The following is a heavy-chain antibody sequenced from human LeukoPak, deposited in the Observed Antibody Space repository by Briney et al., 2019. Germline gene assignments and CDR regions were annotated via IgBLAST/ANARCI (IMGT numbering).Heavy chain of an antibody. J-gene: IGHJ4*02. CDR3: ARDRARTGYSSGWYHDY. CDR2: INPNSGGT. D-gene: IGHD6-19*01. CDR1: GYTFTGYY. Sequence: ASVKVSCKASGYTFTGYYMHWVRQAPGQGLEWMGWINPNSGGTNYAQKFQGRVTMTRDTSISTAYMELSRLRSDDTAVYYCARDRARTGYSSGWYHDYWGQGTLVTVSS. V-gene: IGHV1-2*02.